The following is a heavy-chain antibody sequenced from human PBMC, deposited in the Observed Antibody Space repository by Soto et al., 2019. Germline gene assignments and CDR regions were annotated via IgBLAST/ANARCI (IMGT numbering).Heavy chain of an antibody. Sequence: GGSLRLSCAASGFTFSSYGMHWVRQAPGKGLEWVAFISYDESNKYYADSVKGRFTISRDNSRTTLYLQMNSLRAEDTAVYYCARKANAMTFDYWGQGTLVTVSS. J-gene: IGHJ4*02. CDR3: ARKANAMTFDY. CDR1: GFTFSSYG. CDR2: ISYDESNK. V-gene: IGHV3-30*03.